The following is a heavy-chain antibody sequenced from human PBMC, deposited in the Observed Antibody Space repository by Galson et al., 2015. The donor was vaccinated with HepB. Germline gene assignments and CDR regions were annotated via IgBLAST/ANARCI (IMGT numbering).Heavy chain of an antibody. D-gene: IGHD3-10*01. CDR2: IRSKTYGGTT. CDR3: TRACTGSYFVFCFGATDAFDV. Sequence: SLRLSCAASGFTFGDYAMNWVRQAPGKGLEWVGLIRSKTYGGTTEYAASVKGRFSISTDDSKSIAYLQMNSLKTEDTAVYYCTRACTGSYFVFCFGATDAFDVWGQGTMVTVSS. V-gene: IGHV3-49*04. J-gene: IGHJ3*01. CDR1: GFTFGDYA.